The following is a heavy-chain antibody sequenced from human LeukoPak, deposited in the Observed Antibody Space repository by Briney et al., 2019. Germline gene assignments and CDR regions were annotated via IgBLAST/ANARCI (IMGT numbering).Heavy chain of an antibody. D-gene: IGHD3-22*01. Sequence: GGSLRLACAASGFTFSSYGMHWVRQAPGKGLEWVVVIWYDGSNKYYADSVKGRFTISRDNSKNTLYLQMNSLRAEDTAVYYCAKALLYYDSRGPTDYWGQGTLVTVSS. CDR1: GFTFSSYG. V-gene: IGHV3-33*06. CDR3: AKALLYYDSRGPTDY. CDR2: IWYDGSNK. J-gene: IGHJ4*02.